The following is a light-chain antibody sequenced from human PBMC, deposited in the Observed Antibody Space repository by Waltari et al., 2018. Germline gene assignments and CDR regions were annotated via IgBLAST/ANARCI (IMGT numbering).Light chain of an antibody. CDR1: QSVSSN. CDR3: QQYNNWPPT. CDR2: GES. Sequence: EIVMTQSPATLSVSPGERATLSCRASQSVSSNLAWYQQKPGQAPRLLIYGESTRATCIPARFSGSGSGTEFTLTISSLQSEDFAVYYCQQYNNWPPTIGQGTKLEIK. J-gene: IGKJ2*01. V-gene: IGKV3-15*01.